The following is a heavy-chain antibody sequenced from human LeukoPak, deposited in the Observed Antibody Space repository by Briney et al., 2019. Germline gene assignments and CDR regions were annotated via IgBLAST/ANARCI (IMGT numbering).Heavy chain of an antibody. D-gene: IGHD1-26*01. Sequence: GGSLRLSCAASGFTFSSYAMHWVRQAPGKGLEWVAVTSYDGSNKYYADSVKGRFTISRDNSKNTLYLQMNSLRAEDTAVYYCAREGGGSYFIDYWGQGTLVTVSS. CDR1: GFTFSSYA. V-gene: IGHV3-30*01. CDR2: TSYDGSNK. J-gene: IGHJ4*02. CDR3: AREGGGSYFIDY.